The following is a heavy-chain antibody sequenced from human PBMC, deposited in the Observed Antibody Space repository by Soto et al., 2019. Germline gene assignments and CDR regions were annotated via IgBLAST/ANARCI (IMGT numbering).Heavy chain of an antibody. Sequence: QVQLQESGPGLVKPSGTLSLTCGVFGGSISNSNWWTWVRQPPGKGLEWIGEIYHTGSTNYTSSLMSRVTISLDKPNNQFSLKLRSVTAADTAVYYCAHRPIVGAAIWGQGTLVTVSS. D-gene: IGHD1-26*01. CDR1: GGSISNSNW. CDR2: IYHTGST. CDR3: AHRPIVGAAI. V-gene: IGHV4-4*02. J-gene: IGHJ4*02.